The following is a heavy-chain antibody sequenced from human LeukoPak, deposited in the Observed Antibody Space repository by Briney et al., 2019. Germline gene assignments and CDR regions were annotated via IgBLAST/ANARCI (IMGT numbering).Heavy chain of an antibody. J-gene: IGHJ4*02. V-gene: IGHV3-66*01. CDR1: GFTVSSNY. CDR3: VRGSSGGFDF. D-gene: IGHD2-15*01. CDR2: IYTDGTT. Sequence: GGSLRLSCAASGFTVSSNYMTWVRQAPGKGLEWVSVIYTDGTTNYADSVKGRFTISRDISKNTLSVQMSSLRAEDTAVYFCVRGSSGGFDFRGQGTLVTVSS.